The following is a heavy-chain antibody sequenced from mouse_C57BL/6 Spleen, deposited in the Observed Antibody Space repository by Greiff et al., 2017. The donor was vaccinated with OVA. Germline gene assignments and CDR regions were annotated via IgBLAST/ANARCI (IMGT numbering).Heavy chain of an antibody. CDR2: INPSNGGT. Sequence: QVQLQQPGTELVKPGASVKLSCKASGYTFTSYWMHWVKQRPGQGLEWIGNINPSNGGTNYNEKFKSKATLTVDKSSSKAYMQLSSLTSEDSAVYYCAREASQATPFAYWGQGTLVTVSA. CDR1: GYTFTSYW. J-gene: IGHJ3*01. CDR3: AREASQATPFAY. D-gene: IGHD3-2*02. V-gene: IGHV1-53*01.